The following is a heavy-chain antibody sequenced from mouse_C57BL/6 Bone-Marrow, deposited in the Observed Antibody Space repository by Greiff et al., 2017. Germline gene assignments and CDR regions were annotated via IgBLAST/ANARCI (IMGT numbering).Heavy chain of an antibody. CDR1: GYTFTSYG. D-gene: IGHD3-2*02. CDR2: IYPRSGNT. J-gene: IGHJ4*01. CDR3: ARQLRPYYYAMDY. Sequence: QVHVKQSGAELARPGASVKLSCKASGYTFTSYGISWVKQRTGQGLEWIGEIYPRSGNTYYNEKFKGKDTLTADKSSSTAYMELRSLTSEDSAVYFCARQLRPYYYAMDYWGQGTSVTVSS. V-gene: IGHV1-81*01.